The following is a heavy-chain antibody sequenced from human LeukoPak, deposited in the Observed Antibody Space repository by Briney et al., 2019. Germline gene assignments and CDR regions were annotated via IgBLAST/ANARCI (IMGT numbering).Heavy chain of an antibody. J-gene: IGHJ4*02. CDR3: SRHEALPGDY. D-gene: IGHD2-21*02. CDR1: GFTFSGST. CDR2: IRTKANNYAT. V-gene: IGHV3-73*01. Sequence: GGSLRLSCAASGFTFSGSTVHWVRQASGKGLDLVGHIRTKANNYATAYAASVKGRFTISRDDSKNTAYLQMNSLKIEDTAVYYCSRHEALPGDYWGQGTLVTVSS.